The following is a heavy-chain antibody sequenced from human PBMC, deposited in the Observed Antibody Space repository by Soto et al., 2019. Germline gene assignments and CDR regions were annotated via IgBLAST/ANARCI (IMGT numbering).Heavy chain of an antibody. D-gene: IGHD3-10*01. V-gene: IGHV4-4*02. CDR3: ARDGQSGVAFDI. CDR2: IYHSGST. CDR1: GGSLSSSNW. Sequence: PSETLSLTCAGSGGSLSSSNWWSWVRQPPGKGLEWIGEIYHSGSTNYNPSLKSRVTISVDKSKNQFSLKLSSVTAADTAVYYCARDGQSGVAFDIWGQGTMVTVSS. J-gene: IGHJ3*02.